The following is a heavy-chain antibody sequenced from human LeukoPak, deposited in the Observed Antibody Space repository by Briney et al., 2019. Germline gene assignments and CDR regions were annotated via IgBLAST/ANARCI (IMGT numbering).Heavy chain of an antibody. CDR3: AGFFYDNSGDAFDI. V-gene: IGHV1-69*13. CDR1: GGSCTFTSHA. Sequence: ASVKVSCKASGGSCTFTSHAISWVRQAPGQGLEWVGGPIPIYGSSNYAQKFQGRVTITSDESTRTVYMELSSLRPEDSAVYYCAGFFYDNSGDAFDIWGQGTTVTVSS. D-gene: IGHD3-22*01. J-gene: IGHJ3*02. CDR2: PIPIYGSS.